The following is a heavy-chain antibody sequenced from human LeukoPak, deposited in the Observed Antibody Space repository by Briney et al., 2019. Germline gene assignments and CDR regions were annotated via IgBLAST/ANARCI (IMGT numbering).Heavy chain of an antibody. Sequence: QSGGSLRLSCAASGFTFSSYWMSWVRQAPGKGLEWVANIKQDGSEKYYVDSVKGRFTISRDNAKNSLYLQMNSLRAEDTAVYYCARDSPSAVGAFDIWGQGTMVTVSS. J-gene: IGHJ3*02. CDR2: IKQDGSEK. CDR1: GFTFSSYW. D-gene: IGHD1-26*01. CDR3: ARDSPSAVGAFDI. V-gene: IGHV3-7*01.